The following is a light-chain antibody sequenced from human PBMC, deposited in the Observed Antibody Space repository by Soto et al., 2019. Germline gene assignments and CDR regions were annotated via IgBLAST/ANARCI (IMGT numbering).Light chain of an antibody. J-gene: IGKJ4*01. CDR3: MQSLQTPLT. CDR1: QSLLHTNGYNY. V-gene: IGKV2-28*01. CDR2: LGS. Sequence: DIVMTQTPLSLPVTPGEPASISCRSSQSLLHTNGYNYLDWYLQKPGQSPQLLISLGSDRASGVPDRFSGSGSGTEFTLKISRVEAEDVGVYYCMQSLQTPLTFGGGTQWEIK.